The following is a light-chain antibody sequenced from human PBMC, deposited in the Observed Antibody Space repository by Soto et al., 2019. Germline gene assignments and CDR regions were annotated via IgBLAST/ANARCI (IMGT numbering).Light chain of an antibody. V-gene: IGKV3-20*01. CDR2: RAS. Sequence: EIVLTQSPGTLSLSPGERATLSCRASQSVSSDYLAWYQQKPGQTPKVLIYRASSRATGIPDRFSGSGSGTDFTLTISRLEPEDFAVYYCQQYGGSSTFGQGTKVEVK. J-gene: IGKJ1*01. CDR3: QQYGGSST. CDR1: QSVSSDY.